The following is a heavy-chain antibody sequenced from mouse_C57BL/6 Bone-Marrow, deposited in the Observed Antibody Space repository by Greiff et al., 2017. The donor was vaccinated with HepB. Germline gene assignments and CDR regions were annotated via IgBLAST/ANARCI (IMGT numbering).Heavy chain of an antibody. D-gene: IGHD2-4*01. CDR1: GYTFTSYW. CDR2: IDPSDSYT. V-gene: IGHV1-69*01. CDR3: ARDYDGWYFDV. J-gene: IGHJ1*03. Sequence: QVQLQQPGAELVMPGASVKLSCKASGYTFTSYWMHWVKQRPGQGLEWIGEIDPSDSYTNYNQKFKSKSTLTVDKSSSTAYMQLSSLTSEDSAVYYCARDYDGWYFDVWGTGTTVTVSS.